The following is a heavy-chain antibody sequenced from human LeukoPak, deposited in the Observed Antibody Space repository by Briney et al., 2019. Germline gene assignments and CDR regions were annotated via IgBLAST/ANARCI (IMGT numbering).Heavy chain of an antibody. V-gene: IGHV3-7*01. J-gene: IGHJ6*02. CDR3: ARERQWLGYYYYYGMDV. Sequence: GGSLRLSCAASGFTFSSYWMSWVRQAPGKGLEWVAHIKQDGSEKYYVDSVKGRFTISRDNAKNSLYLQMNSLRAEDTAVYYCARERQWLGYYYYYGMDVWGQGTTVTVSS. D-gene: IGHD6-19*01. CDR1: GFTFSSYW. CDR2: IKQDGSEK.